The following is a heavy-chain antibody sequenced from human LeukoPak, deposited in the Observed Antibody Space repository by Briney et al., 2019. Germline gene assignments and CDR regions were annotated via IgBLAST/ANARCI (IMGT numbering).Heavy chain of an antibody. D-gene: IGHD1-26*01. CDR1: GFTFSSYV. J-gene: IGHJ4*02. CDR2: ISGSGGST. V-gene: IGHV3-23*01. Sequence: PGGSLRLSCAASGFTFSSYVMSWVRQAPGKGLERVSSISGSGGSTYYADSVKGRFTISRDNSKNTLNLQMNSLRAEDTAVYYCARDLGASRGVFFDFWGQGAPVTVSS. CDR3: ARDLGASRGVFFDF.